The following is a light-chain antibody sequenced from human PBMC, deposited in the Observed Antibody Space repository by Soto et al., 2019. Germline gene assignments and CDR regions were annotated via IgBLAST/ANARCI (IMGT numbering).Light chain of an antibody. CDR1: QSLLHSNGYTY. CDR2: LGF. Sequence: DIVMTQSPLSLPVTPGEPASISCRSSQSLLHSNGYTYLDWYLQRPGQSPQLLIYLGFNRDSGVPDRFSGSGSGTDFTLKISRVEAEDVGVYYCMQSLKTFYTFGQGTKLEIK. V-gene: IGKV2-28*01. J-gene: IGKJ2*01. CDR3: MQSLKTFYT.